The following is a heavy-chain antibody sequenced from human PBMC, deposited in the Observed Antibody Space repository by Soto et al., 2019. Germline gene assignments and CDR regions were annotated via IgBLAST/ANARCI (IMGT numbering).Heavy chain of an antibody. J-gene: IGHJ4*02. CDR2: INHSGST. CDR3: ARGRNYYDSSGLVDY. V-gene: IGHV4-34*01. Sequence: PSETLSLTCAVYGGSFSGYYWSWIRQPPGKGLEWIGEINHSGSTNYNPSLKSRVTISVDTSKNQFSLKLSSVTAADTAVYYCARGRNYYDSSGLVDYWGQGTLVTVSS. CDR1: GGSFSGYY. D-gene: IGHD3-22*01.